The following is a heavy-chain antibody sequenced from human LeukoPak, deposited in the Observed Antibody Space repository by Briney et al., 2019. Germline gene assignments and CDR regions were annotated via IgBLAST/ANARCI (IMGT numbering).Heavy chain of an antibody. J-gene: IGHJ2*01. CDR3: ARRTYKILRGTEYGYWYFDL. V-gene: IGHV4-34*01. CDR1: GGSFSGYY. Sequence: SSETLSLTCAVYGGSFSGYYWSWIRQPPGKGLEWIGEINHSGSTNYNPSLKSRVTISVDTSKNQFSLRLSSVTAADTAVFYCARRTYKILRGTEYGYWYFDLWGRGTLVTVSS. CDR2: INHSGST. D-gene: IGHD3-9*01.